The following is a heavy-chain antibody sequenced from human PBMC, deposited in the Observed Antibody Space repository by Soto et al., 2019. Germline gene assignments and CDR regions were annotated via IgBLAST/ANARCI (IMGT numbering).Heavy chain of an antibody. CDR1: GVSMRGFY. Sequence: SETLSLTCSVYGVSMRGFYWSWIRQSPGQGLEWMGYIYYNGRTTYNPSLRSRVSISADMSKNQFFLNLTSVTAADTAVYYCATGGTTLGVVRNHWLDPWGPGKLVTVSS. J-gene: IGHJ5*02. D-gene: IGHD3-3*01. V-gene: IGHV4-59*13. CDR2: IYYNGRT. CDR3: ATGGTTLGVVRNHWLDP.